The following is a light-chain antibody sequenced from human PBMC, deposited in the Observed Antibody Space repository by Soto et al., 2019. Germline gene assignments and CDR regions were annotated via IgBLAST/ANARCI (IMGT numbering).Light chain of an antibody. V-gene: IGKV3-15*01. CDR3: QQYENWPPYS. CDR1: QSVGPN. J-gene: IGKJ2*03. CDR2: WGS. Sequence: TQSPTTLSVSLREEVSLSCRASQSVGPNVAWYQQRPGQAPRLLIHWGSTRANGVPARFSGSGRGTHFTLTISNLQSEDLAVYYCQQYENWPPYSFGQGTRLEIK.